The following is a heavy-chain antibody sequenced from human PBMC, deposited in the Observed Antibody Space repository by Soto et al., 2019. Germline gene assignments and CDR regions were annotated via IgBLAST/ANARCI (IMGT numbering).Heavy chain of an antibody. CDR1: GYTFTGYG. J-gene: IGHJ4*02. Sequence: QVQLVQSGAEVKKPGASVKVSCKASGYTFTGYGITWVRQAPGQGLEWMGWVNIYEGSTNYAQKFQGRVTMTTDTSTSTVYLELRSLRSDDTAIYYCARERGGYSYGDYWGQGTLVTVSS. D-gene: IGHD5-18*01. V-gene: IGHV1-18*01. CDR3: ARERGGYSYGDY. CDR2: VNIYEGST.